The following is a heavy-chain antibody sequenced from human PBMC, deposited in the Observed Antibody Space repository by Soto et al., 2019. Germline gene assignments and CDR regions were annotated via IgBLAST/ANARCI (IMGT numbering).Heavy chain of an antibody. Sequence: EVQLVESGGGLVQPGGSLRLSCATSGFILSDCAMNWVRQAPGKGLEWVSYISSSSSVIDYAVSVKGRFTVSRDNARNSPYLQMNSLRAEDTAVYYCARDLSWGSNWYYYMDVWGKGTTVTVSS. D-gene: IGHD7-27*01. J-gene: IGHJ6*03. CDR1: GFILSDCA. CDR3: ARDLSWGSNWYYYMDV. V-gene: IGHV3-48*01. CDR2: ISSSSSVI.